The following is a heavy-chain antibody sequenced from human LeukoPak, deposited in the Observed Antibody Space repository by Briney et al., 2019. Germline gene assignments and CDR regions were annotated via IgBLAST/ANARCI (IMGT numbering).Heavy chain of an antibody. CDR1: GGSISSSNW. Sequence: PSGTLSLTCAVSGGSISSSNWWSWVRQPPGKGLEWIGEIYHSGSTNYNPSLKSRVTISVDKSKNQFSLKLSSVTAADTAVYYCAREGPGSITSFDYWGQGTLVTVSS. V-gene: IGHV4-4*02. J-gene: IGHJ4*02. CDR2: IYHSGST. D-gene: IGHD2-2*01. CDR3: AREGPGSITSFDY.